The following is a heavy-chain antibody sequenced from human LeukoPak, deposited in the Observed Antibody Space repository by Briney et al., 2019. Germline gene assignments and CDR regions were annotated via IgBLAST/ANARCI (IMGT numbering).Heavy chain of an antibody. CDR1: GFTFSSYA. CDR3: ARDRHITWGPGGLLY. D-gene: IGHD1-26*01. Sequence: GRSLRLSCAASGFTFSSYAMHWVRQAPGKGLEWVAVISYDGSNKYYADSVKGRFTISRDNSKNTLYLQMNSLRAEDTAVYYCARDRHITWGPGGLLYWGQGTLVTVSS. J-gene: IGHJ4*02. V-gene: IGHV3-30-3*01. CDR2: ISYDGSNK.